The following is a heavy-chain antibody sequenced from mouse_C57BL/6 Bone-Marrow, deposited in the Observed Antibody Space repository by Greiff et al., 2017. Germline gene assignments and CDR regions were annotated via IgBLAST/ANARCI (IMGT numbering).Heavy chain of an antibody. CDR2: INPNNGGT. V-gene: IGHV1-26*01. J-gene: IGHJ2*01. D-gene: IGHD1-1*01. CDR1: GYTFTDYY. CDR3: AQDGIYYYGSRSY. Sequence: EVQLQQSGPELVKPGASVKISCKASGYTFTDYYMNWVKQSHGKSLEWIGDINPNNGGTSYNQKFKGKATLTVDKSSSTAYMELLSLTSEDSAVYYCAQDGIYYYGSRSYWGQGTTLTVSS.